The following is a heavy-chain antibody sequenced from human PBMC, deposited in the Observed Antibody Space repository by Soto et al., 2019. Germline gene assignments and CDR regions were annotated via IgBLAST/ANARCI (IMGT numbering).Heavy chain of an antibody. V-gene: IGHV1-18*01. Sequence: ASVKVSCKASGYTFTSYGISWVRQAPGQGLEWMGWISAYNGNTNYAQKLQGRVTMTTDTSTSTAYMELRSLRSDDTAVYYCARWGHFRRNYPDLFYYYYMDVWGKGTTVTVSS. J-gene: IGHJ6*03. CDR3: ARWGHFRRNYPDLFYYYYMDV. CDR1: GYTFTSYG. D-gene: IGHD4-4*01. CDR2: ISAYNGNT.